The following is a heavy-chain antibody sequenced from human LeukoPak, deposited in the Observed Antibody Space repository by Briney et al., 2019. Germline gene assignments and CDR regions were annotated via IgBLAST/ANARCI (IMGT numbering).Heavy chain of an antibody. J-gene: IGHJ4*02. CDR1: GFTFSSYS. V-gene: IGHV3-21*04. CDR3: ARDTNYYDSSGYYSGSDFDY. Sequence: GGSLRLSCAASGFTFSSYSMNWVRQAPGKGLEWVSSITSSTNYIYYADSVRGRFTISRDDAKNTLYLQMNSLRAEDTAVYYCARDTNYYDSSGYYSGSDFDYWGQGTLVTVSS. D-gene: IGHD3-22*01. CDR2: ITSSTNYI.